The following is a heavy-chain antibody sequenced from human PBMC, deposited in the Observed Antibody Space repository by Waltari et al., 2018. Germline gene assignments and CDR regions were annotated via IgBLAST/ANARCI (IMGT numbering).Heavy chain of an antibody. Sequence: QVQLQQWGAGLLKPSETLSLTCAVYGGSFSGYYWSWIRQPPGKGLEWIGEINHSGSTNYNPSLKSRVTISVDTSKNQFSLKLSSVTAADTAVYYCARVPGYNFDYWGQGTLVTVSS. CDR1: GGSFSGYY. V-gene: IGHV4-34*01. CDR3: ARVPGYNFDY. D-gene: IGHD5-18*01. J-gene: IGHJ4*02. CDR2: INHSGST.